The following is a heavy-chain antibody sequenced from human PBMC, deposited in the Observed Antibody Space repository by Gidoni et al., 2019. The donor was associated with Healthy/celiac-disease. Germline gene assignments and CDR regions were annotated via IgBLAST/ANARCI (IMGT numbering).Heavy chain of an antibody. D-gene: IGHD7-27*01. Sequence: QVQLVESGGGVVQPGRSLRLSCAASGFTFSSYGMHWVRQAPGKGLEWVAVIWYDGSNKYYADSGKGRFTISRDNSKNTLYLQMNSLRAEDTAVYYCAREAIEANWGPRGLNYYYYGM. V-gene: IGHV3-33*01. CDR1: GFTFSSYG. CDR2: IWYDGSNK. J-gene: IGHJ6*01. CDR3: AREAIEANWGPRGLNYYYYGM.